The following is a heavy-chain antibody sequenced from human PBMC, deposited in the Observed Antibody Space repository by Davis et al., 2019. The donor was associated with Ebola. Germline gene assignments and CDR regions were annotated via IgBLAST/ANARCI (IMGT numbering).Heavy chain of an antibody. V-gene: IGHV3-53*01. CDR1: GFTVSNSY. Sequence: PGGSLRLSCAASGFTVSNSYMIWVRQAPGKGLDWVSVIYSGGTTYYADSVKGRFTISRDNSKNTLYLQMNSLRAEDTAVYYCARGHLHSDYWHRLDYWGQGTLVTVSP. D-gene: IGHD5-12*01. CDR3: ARGHLHSDYWHRLDY. CDR2: IYSGGTT. J-gene: IGHJ4*02.